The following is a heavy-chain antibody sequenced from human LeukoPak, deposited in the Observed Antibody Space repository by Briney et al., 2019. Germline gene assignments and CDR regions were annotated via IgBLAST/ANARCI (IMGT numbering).Heavy chain of an antibody. CDR2: ISGSGGST. D-gene: IGHD3-22*01. CDR3: ANSDYYDSSGYYPPYY. Sequence: GGSLRLSCAASGFTFSSYGMSWVRQAPGKGLEWVSAISGSGGSTYYADSVKGRFTISRDNSKNTLYLQMNSLRAEDTAVYYCANSDYYDSSGYYPPYYWGQGTPVTVTS. J-gene: IGHJ4*02. V-gene: IGHV3-23*01. CDR1: GFTFSSYG.